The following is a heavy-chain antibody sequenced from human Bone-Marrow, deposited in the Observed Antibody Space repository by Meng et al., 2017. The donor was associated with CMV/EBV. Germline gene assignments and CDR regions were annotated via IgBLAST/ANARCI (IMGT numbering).Heavy chain of an antibody. CDR3: ARVPTIFGVVGLFDY. CDR1: GYSISSGYY. D-gene: IGHD3-3*01. CDR2: IYHSGST. J-gene: IGHJ4*02. V-gene: IGHV4-38-2*02. Sequence: GSLRLSCTVSGYSISSGYYWGWIRQPPGKGLEWIGSIYHSGSTYYNPSLKSRVTISVDTSKNQFSLKLSSVTAADTAVYYCARVPTIFGVVGLFDYWGQGTLVTVSS.